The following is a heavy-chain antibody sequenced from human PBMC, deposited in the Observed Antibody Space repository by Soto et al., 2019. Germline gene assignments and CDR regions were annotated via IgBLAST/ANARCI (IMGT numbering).Heavy chain of an antibody. CDR2: INPSEGST. CDR3: ASTRPDCD. D-gene: IGHD2-21*01. J-gene: IGHJ4*02. V-gene: IGHV1-46*01. CDR1: GYTFTSYY. Sequence: QGQLVHSGAEVKKPGASVRVSCKASGYTFTSYYMHWVRQAPGQGLEWMGIINPSEGSTTYAQQFQGRITMTRDTSTSTVYMELSSLRAEDTAVYFCASTRPDCDWGQGTLVTVSS.